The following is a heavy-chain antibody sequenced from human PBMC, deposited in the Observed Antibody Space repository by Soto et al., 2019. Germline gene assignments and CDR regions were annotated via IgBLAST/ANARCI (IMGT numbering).Heavy chain of an antibody. V-gene: IGHV3-30*18. J-gene: IGHJ6*02. D-gene: IGHD1-26*01. Sequence: GSLRLSCAASGFTFSSYGMHWVRQSAGKGLEWVAVISYDGSNKYYADSVKGRFTISRDNSKNTLYLQMNSLRAEDTAVYYCAKDVVVGATTGLGDYYYYYGMDVWGQGTTVTVSS. CDR1: GFTFSSYG. CDR3: AKDVVVGATTGLGDYYYYYGMDV. CDR2: ISYDGSNK.